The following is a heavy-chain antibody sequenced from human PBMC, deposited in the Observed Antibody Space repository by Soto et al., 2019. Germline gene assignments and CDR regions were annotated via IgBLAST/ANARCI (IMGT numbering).Heavy chain of an antibody. CDR2: IYYSGGT. D-gene: IGHD1-26*01. V-gene: IGHV4-59*08. J-gene: IGHJ4*02. CDR1: GGSISSYY. CDR3: ARRYGGNLDY. Sequence: QVQLQESGPGLVKPSETLSLTCTVSGGSISSYYWSWIRQPPGKGLEWIGYIYYSGGTNYNPSLKSRVTISVVSSKNDSSLKLSSVTAADPAVYYCARRYGGNLDYWGQVTLVTVAS.